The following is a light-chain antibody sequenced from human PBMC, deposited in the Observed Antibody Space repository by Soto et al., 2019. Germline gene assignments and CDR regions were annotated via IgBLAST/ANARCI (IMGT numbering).Light chain of an antibody. J-gene: IGLJ1*01. CDR1: NSDIGTYNY. CDR2: EVS. CDR3: SSYTSTSTLYV. Sequence: QSAVTQPACVSGTPRKSITISCTGSNSDIGTYNYVSWYQQLPGKAPKLVISEVSNRPSGISGRFSGSKSGNAASLTISGLQAEDEATYYCSSYTSTSTLYVFGPGTKVTVL. V-gene: IGLV2-14*01.